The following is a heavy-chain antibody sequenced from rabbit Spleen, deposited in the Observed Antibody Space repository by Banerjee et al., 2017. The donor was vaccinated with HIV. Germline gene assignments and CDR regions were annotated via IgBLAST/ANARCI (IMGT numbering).Heavy chain of an antibody. V-gene: IGHV1S45*01. CDR3: ARDLVGVIGWNFYL. CDR1: GFSFSDRDV. Sequence: LEESGGGLVQPEGSLALTCKASGFSFSDRDVMCWVRQAPGKGLEWIACINTATGKPVYASWAKGRFTISKTSSTTVTLQMTSLTAADTATYFCARDLVGVIGWNFYLWGPGTLVTVS. D-gene: IGHD1-1*01. J-gene: IGHJ4*01. CDR2: INTATGKP.